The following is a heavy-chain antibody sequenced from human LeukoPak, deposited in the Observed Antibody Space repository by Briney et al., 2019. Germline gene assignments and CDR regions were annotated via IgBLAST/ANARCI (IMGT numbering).Heavy chain of an antibody. CDR2: ISSSSSTI. D-gene: IGHD3-10*01. CDR3: ASGGGDYYGSGSYYVPHH. Sequence: GGSLRLSCAASGFTFSSYSMNWVRQAPGKGLEWVSYISSSSSTIYYADSVKGRFTISRDNAKNSLYLQMNSLRAEDTAVYYCASGGGDYYGSGSYYVPHHWGQGTLVTVSS. CDR1: GFTFSSYS. J-gene: IGHJ4*02. V-gene: IGHV3-48*04.